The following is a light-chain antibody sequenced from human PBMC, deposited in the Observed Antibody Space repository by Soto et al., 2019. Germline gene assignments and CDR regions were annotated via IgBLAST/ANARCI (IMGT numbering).Light chain of an antibody. J-gene: IGKJ1*01. CDR1: QPVTNSH. CDR2: DAV. Sequence: ENVLTQSPGTRSLSPGERATLSFRASQPVTNSHLAWYQHKPCQSPKLLIYDAVTMATRIPDRFTGSGFGTDFTLTISRLEPEDFAVYYWQLYGTSPKTLGQGTKVDIK. CDR3: QLYGTSPKT. V-gene: IGKV3-20*01.